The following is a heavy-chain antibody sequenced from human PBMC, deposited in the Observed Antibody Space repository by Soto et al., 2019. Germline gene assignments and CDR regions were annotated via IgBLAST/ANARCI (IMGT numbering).Heavy chain of an antibody. CDR3: ARDTDGLHY. J-gene: IGHJ4*02. Sequence: GGSLRLSCAAFGLTLSTSSMNWVRQAPGRGLEWISHIQRHTSITDYADSVKGRFTISRDNPKNTLYLQMNSLRAEDTAVYYCARDTDGLHYWGQGTLVTVSS. V-gene: IGHV3-48*04. CDR1: GLTLSTSS. CDR2: IQRHTSIT.